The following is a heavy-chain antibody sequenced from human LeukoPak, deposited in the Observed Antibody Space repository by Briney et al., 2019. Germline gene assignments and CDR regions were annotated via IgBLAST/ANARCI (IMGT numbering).Heavy chain of an antibody. V-gene: IGHV4-59*01. Sequence: PSETLSLTCSVSAASINGYFWNWVRQTPEKGLEWIGYVSHTGATTSNPTLKSRVSITIDTSKSQISLSMTSVTAADSALYYCARDRRGSYYTFDLWGPGTIVSVS. CDR1: AASINGYF. CDR2: VSHTGAT. CDR3: ARDRRGSYYTFDL. D-gene: IGHD1-26*01. J-gene: IGHJ3*01.